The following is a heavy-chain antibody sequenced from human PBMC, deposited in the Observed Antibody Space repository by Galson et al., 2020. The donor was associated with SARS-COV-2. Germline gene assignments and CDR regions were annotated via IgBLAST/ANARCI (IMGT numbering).Heavy chain of an antibody. CDR1: GFTFSSYA. Sequence: GESLKISCAASGFTFSSYAMTWVRQAPGKGLEWVSSISGRGGSTYYVDSVEGRFTISRDNSKNTLYLQMIGLRAEDTAVYYCAKSAENYYYYGMDVWGQGTTVTVSS. CDR2: ISGRGGST. CDR3: AKSAENYYYYGMDV. J-gene: IGHJ6*02. V-gene: IGHV3-23*01.